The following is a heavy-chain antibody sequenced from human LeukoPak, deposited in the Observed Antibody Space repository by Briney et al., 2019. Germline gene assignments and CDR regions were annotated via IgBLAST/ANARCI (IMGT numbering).Heavy chain of an antibody. Sequence: GGALRLSCAASGSSFSHYWMHWVRQAPGEGLVWLSRLNPDRSRTDSAASVAGRFTPSRHNAKKTLYLQMNSLRPADTAVYYCSWDHTGKEDIWGQGTMVPVSS. J-gene: IGHJ3*02. V-gene: IGHV3-74*01. CDR3: SWDHTGKEDI. D-gene: IGHD1-26*01. CDR1: GSSFSHYW. CDR2: LNPDRSRT.